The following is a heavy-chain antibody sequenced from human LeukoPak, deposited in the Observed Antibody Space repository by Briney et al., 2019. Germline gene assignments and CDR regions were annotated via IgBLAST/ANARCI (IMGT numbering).Heavy chain of an antibody. V-gene: IGHV3-23*01. Sequence: GGSLRLSCAASGFTFSHYAMSWVRQAPGKGLEWVSGIIGSGGSTYYADSVKGRFTISRDNSKTTVYLQRNSLKADDTAVYYCVKEGPRVHFDYWGQGTLVTVSS. J-gene: IGHJ4*02. CDR3: VKEGPRVHFDY. CDR2: IIGSGGST. CDR1: GFTFSHYA.